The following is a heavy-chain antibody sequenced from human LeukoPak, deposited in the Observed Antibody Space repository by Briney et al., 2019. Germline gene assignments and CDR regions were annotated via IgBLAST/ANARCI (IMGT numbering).Heavy chain of an antibody. CDR1: GGSFSGYY. D-gene: IGHD2-2*03. V-gene: IGHV4-34*01. CDR3: ARIWMHAFDI. CDR2: INHSGST. Sequence: SETLSLTCAVYGGSFSGYYWSWIRQPPGKGLEWIGEINHSGSTNYNPSLKSRVTISVDTSKNQFSLKLTSVTATDTAVYYCARIWMHAFDIWGQGTMVTVSS. J-gene: IGHJ3*02.